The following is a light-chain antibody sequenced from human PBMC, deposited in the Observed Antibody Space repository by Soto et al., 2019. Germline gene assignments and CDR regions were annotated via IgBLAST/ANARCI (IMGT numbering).Light chain of an antibody. V-gene: IGKV1-39*01. CDR1: QIISTY. J-gene: IGKJ4*01. CDR2: DAS. CDR3: QQSYTTPLT. Sequence: DIQMTQSPSSLSASEGDRVTISCRASQIISTYLNWYQQKPGKAPKLLIYDASNLQSGVSSRFSGSGYVTDFTLTISSLQSEDFATYHCQQSYTTPLTFGGGNAVEIK.